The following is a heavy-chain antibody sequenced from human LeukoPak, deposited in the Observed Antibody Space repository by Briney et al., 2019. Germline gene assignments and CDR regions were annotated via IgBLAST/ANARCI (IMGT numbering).Heavy chain of an antibody. V-gene: IGHV3-21*01. CDR1: GFTFSSYS. CDR2: ISSSSSYI. D-gene: IGHD3-22*01. J-gene: IGHJ3*02. CDR3: ARDFVPDSSGYYYLHDAFDI. Sequence: GGSLRLSCAASGFTFSSYSMNWVRQAPGKGLEWDSSISSSSSYIYYADSVKGRFTISRDNAKNSLYLQMNSLRAEDTAVYYCARDFVPDSSGYYYLHDAFDIRGQGTMVTVSS.